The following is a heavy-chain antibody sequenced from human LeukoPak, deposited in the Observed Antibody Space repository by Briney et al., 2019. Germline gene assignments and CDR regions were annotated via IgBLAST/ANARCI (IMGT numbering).Heavy chain of an antibody. J-gene: IGHJ4*02. D-gene: IGHD3-10*01. V-gene: IGHV4-39*01. CDR1: GGSISSSSYY. CDR3: ARHESGWFGGLLCLDY. Sequence: SETLSLTCTVSGGSISSSSYYWGWIRQPPGKGLEWIGSIYYSGSTYYNPSLKSRVTISVDTSKNQFSLKLSSVTAADTAVYYCARHESGWFGGLLCLDYWGQGTLVTVSS. CDR2: IYYSGST.